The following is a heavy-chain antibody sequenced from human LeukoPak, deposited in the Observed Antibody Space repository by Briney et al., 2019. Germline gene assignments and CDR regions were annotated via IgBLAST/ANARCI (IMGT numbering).Heavy chain of an antibody. CDR2: MNPNSGNT. Sequence: ASVKVSCKAPGYTFTSYDINWVRQATGQGLEWMGWMNPNSGNTGYAQKFQGRVTMTRNTSISTAYMELSSLRSEDTAVYYCARVPIAAAGTPLGYWGQGTLVTVSS. J-gene: IGHJ4*02. D-gene: IGHD6-13*01. V-gene: IGHV1-8*01. CDR1: GYTFTSYD. CDR3: ARVPIAAAGTPLGY.